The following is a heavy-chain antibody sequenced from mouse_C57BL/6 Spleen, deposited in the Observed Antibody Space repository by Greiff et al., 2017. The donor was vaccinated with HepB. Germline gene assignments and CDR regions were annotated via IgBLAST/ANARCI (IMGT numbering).Heavy chain of an antibody. V-gene: IGHV1-42*01. CDR3: ARYVYDYYAMDY. D-gene: IGHD1-3*01. CDR1: GYSFTGYY. CDR2: INPSTGGT. Sequence: EVKLVESGPELVKPGASVKISCKASGYSFTGYYMNWVKQSPEKSLEWIGEINPSTGGTTYNQKFKAKATLTVDKSSSTAYMQLKSLTSEDSAVYYCARYVYDYYAMDYWGQGTSVTVSS. J-gene: IGHJ4*01.